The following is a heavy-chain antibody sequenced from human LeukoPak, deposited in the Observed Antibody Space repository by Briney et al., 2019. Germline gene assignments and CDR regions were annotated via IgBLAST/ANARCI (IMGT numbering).Heavy chain of an antibody. V-gene: IGHV4-34*01. Sequence: SETLSLTCAVYGGSFSGYYWSWIRQPPGKGLEWIGEINHSGSTNYNPSLKSRVTISVDTSKNQFSLRLSSVTAADTAVYYCARGRERLWFRDLSGVDFDYWGQGTLVTVSS. D-gene: IGHD3-10*01. J-gene: IGHJ4*02. CDR2: INHSGST. CDR3: ARGRERLWFRDLSGVDFDY. CDR1: GGSFSGYY.